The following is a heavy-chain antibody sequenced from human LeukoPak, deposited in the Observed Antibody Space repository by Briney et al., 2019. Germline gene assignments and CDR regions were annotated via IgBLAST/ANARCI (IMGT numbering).Heavy chain of an antibody. CDR3: ARGDEWELAIDF. J-gene: IGHJ4*02. CDR2: IKPNSGDT. D-gene: IGHD1-26*01. CDR1: GYPFSGHY. V-gene: IGHV1-2*02. Sequence: ASVKVSCKPSGYPFSGHYINRVRHAPGQGLEWMGWIKPNSGDTNYAQKFQGRLSMTRDTTISTVYMELTRPTSDDTAVYYCARGDEWELAIDFWGQGTLITVSS.